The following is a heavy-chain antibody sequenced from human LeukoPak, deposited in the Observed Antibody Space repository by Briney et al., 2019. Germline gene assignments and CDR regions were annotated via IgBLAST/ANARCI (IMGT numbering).Heavy chain of an antibody. J-gene: IGHJ4*02. Sequence: GGSLRLSCAASGFTFSSYGMHWVRQAPGKGLEWVAVIWYDGSNKYYADSVKGRFTISRDNSKNTLYLQMNSLRAEDTAVYYCAKSRLRGNFDYWGQGTLVTVSS. V-gene: IGHV3-33*06. CDR3: AKSRLRGNFDY. CDR2: IWYDGSNK. CDR1: GFTFSSYG. D-gene: IGHD3-10*01.